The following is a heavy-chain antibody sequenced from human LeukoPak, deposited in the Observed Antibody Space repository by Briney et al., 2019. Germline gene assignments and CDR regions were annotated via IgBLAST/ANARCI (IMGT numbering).Heavy chain of an antibody. V-gene: IGHV3-48*03. CDR2: ISSSGSTI. CDR1: GFTFSSYE. J-gene: IGHJ6*02. CDR3: ARDRRFPGNYYGMDV. Sequence: GRSLRLSCAASGFTFSSYEMNWVRQAAGKGLEWVSYISSSGSTIYYADSVKGRFTISRDNAKNSLYLQMNSLRAEDTAVYYCARDRRFPGNYYGMDVWGQGTTVTVSS. D-gene: IGHD2-21*01.